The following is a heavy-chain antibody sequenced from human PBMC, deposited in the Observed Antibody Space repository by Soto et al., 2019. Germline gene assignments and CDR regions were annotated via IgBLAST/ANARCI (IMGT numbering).Heavy chain of an antibody. J-gene: IGHJ4*02. V-gene: IGHV3-7*01. CDR3: VRGCGRASCPYFFDY. Sequence: EVQLVESGGGLVQPGGSLRLSCAASGFTFSTYWMSWVRQAPGKWLEWVATIRPDGSEKHHLDSVEGRFTISRDNAKNSMYLQTNSLRAEDTAMYYCVRGCGRASCPYFFDYWGQGTLVSVSS. D-gene: IGHD2-2*01. CDR2: IRPDGSEK. CDR1: GFTFSTYW.